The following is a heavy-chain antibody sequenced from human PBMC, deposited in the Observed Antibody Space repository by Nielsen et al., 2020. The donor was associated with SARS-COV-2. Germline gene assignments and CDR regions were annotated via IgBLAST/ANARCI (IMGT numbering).Heavy chain of an antibody. CDR1: GFTFSSYG. CDR3: AKVPTRTLAWYYFDD. J-gene: IGHJ4*02. V-gene: IGHV3-30*18. D-gene: IGHD5-12*01. CDR2: ISYDGSNK. Sequence: GGSLRLSCSASGFTFSSYGMHWVRQAPGKGLEWVAAISYDGSNKYYADSVKGRFTISRDNSKDTLNLQMTSLRVEDTAVYYCAKVPTRTLAWYYFDDWGQGTLVTVSS.